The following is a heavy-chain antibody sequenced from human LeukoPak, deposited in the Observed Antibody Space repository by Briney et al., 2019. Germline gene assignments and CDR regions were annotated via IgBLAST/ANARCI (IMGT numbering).Heavy chain of an antibody. D-gene: IGHD4-17*01. CDR1: KFIFGDYS. CDR3: ARVYHTSVTYGRWFDP. Sequence: GGSLRLSCRGSKFIFGDYSMSWVRQAAGKGLEWVGFIRGEAYGGTTEYAASVEDRFTISRDDSKTIVYLQMNSLKTEDTAVYYCARVYHTSVTYGRWFDPWGQGTLVTVSS. J-gene: IGHJ5*02. V-gene: IGHV3-49*04. CDR2: IRGEAYGGTT.